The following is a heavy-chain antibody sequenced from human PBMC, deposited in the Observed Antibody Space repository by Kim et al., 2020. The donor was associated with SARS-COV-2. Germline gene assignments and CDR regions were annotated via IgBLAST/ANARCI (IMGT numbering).Heavy chain of an antibody. V-gene: IGHV3-30*01. D-gene: IGHD5-12*01. J-gene: IGHJ4*02. Sequence: ADSVKGRFTISRDNSKNTLYLQMNSLRAEDTAVYYCARGRRDGYNYYFDYWGQGTLVTVSS. CDR3: ARGRRDGYNYYFDY.